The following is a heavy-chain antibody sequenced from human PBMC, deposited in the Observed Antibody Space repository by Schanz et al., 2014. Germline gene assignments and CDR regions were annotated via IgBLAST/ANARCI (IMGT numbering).Heavy chain of an antibody. CDR3: ARDRLECGAECYSVEVFEI. V-gene: IGHV1-46*01. J-gene: IGHJ4*02. D-gene: IGHD2-21*01. CDR2: INPSGGST. CDR1: GYTFTSDS. Sequence: QVQLVQSGAEVKKPGASVKVSCKASGYTFTSDSMHWVRQAPGQGLEWMGMINPSGGSTTYAQKLQGRVTMTRDTSTSTVYMELSSLRSEDTAVYYCARDRLECGAECYSVEVFEIWGQGTLVIVSS.